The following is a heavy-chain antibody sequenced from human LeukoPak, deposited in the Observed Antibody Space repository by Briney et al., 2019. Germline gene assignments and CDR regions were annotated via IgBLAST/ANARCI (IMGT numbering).Heavy chain of an antibody. J-gene: IGHJ4*02. CDR1: GFTISTYG. CDR2: ISGGTT. V-gene: IGHV3-23*01. D-gene: IGHD3-10*01. Sequence: GGSLRLSCAASGFTISTYGMSWVRQAPGKGLEWVSSISGGTTYYADSVKGRFTISRDNSKNTVSLQMNSLRAEDTAVYYCAKSVYHSGNYWGQGTLVSVSS. CDR3: AKSVYHSGNY.